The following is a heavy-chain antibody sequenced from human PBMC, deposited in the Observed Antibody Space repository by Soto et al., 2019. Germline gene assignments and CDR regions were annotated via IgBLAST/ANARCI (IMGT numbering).Heavy chain of an antibody. CDR2: IWYDGSNK. J-gene: IGHJ6*02. V-gene: IGHV3-33*01. CDR1: GFTFSSYG. D-gene: IGHD5-12*01. CDR3: ARVEGLQIEATNYYYYGMDV. Sequence: QVQLVESGGGVVQPGRSLRLSCAASGFTFSSYGMHWVRQAPGKGLEWVAVIWYDGSNKYYADSVKGRFTISRDNTKNTLYLQMNSLRAQDTAVYYCARVEGLQIEATNYYYYGMDVWGQVTTVTVSS.